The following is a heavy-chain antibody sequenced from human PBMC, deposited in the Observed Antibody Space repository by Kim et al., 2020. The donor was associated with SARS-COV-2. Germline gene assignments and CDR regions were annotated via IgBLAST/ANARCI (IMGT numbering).Heavy chain of an antibody. V-gene: IGHV3-21*01. J-gene: IGHJ4*02. CDR3: AREVAGVFVGPDY. Sequence: YADSVKGRFTISRDNAKNSLYLQMNSLRAEDTAVYYCAREVAGVFVGPDYWGQGTLVTVSS. D-gene: IGHD6-19*01.